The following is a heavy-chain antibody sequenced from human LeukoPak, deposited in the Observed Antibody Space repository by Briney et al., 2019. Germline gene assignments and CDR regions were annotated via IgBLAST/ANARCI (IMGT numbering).Heavy chain of an antibody. CDR3: AKDRDYYGSGSTNANFDY. Sequence: PGGSLRLSCAASGFTYSSYAMHWVRQAPGKGLEWVAVISYDGSNKYYADSVKGRFTISRDNSKNTLYLQMNSLRAEDTAVYYCAKDRDYYGSGSTNANFDYWGQGTLVTVSS. CDR1: GFTYSSYA. CDR2: ISYDGSNK. D-gene: IGHD3-10*01. J-gene: IGHJ4*02. V-gene: IGHV3-30-3*01.